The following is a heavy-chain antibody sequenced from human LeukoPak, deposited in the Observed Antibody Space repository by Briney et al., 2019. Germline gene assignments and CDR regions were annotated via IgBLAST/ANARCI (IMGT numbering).Heavy chain of an antibody. V-gene: IGHV4-39*07. J-gene: IGHJ4*02. D-gene: IGHD2-15*01. CDR2: IHYGGST. CDR1: GGSISSSSYY. CDR3: ARWAVVTANYFDY. Sequence: PSETLSLTCTVSGGSISSSSYYWGWIRQPPGKGLEWIGSIHYGGSTYYNPSLKSRVTVSVDTSKNQFSLKLSSVTAADTAVYYCARWAVVTANYFDYWGQGTLVTVSS.